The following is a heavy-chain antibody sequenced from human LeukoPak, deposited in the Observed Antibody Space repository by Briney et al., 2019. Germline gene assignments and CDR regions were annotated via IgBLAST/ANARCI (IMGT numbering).Heavy chain of an antibody. CDR3: ARDNPTRCYYGSGSHKGFDY. D-gene: IGHD3-10*01. CDR1: GGSISSGDYY. J-gene: IGHJ4*02. Sequence: SETLSLTCTVSGGSISSGDYYWSWIRQPPGKGLEWIGYIYYSGSTYYNPSLKSRVTISVDTSKNQFSLKLSSVTAADTAVYYCARDNPTRCYYGSGSHKGFDYWGQGTLVAVSS. CDR2: IYYSGST. V-gene: IGHV4-30-4*08.